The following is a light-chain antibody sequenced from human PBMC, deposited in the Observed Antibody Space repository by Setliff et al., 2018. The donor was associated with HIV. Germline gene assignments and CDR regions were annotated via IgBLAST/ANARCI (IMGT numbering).Light chain of an antibody. CDR3: QSYDSSLNGYV. V-gene: IGLV1-40*01. J-gene: IGLJ1*01. CDR2: HTS. CDR1: RTNVGAHYD. Sequence: QSVLTQPPSVYGAPGQRVTISCSGSRTNVGAHYDVHWYQQLPGTAPKLLIYHTSNRPSGVPDRFSVSKSGSSASLALAGLQPADEADYYCQSYDSSLNGYVFGTGTKVTV.